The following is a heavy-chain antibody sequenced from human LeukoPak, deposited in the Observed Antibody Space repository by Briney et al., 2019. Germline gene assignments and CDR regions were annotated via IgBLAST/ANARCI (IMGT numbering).Heavy chain of an antibody. CDR1: GGSISSRNW. D-gene: IGHD4-11*01. J-gene: IGHJ5*02. V-gene: IGHV4-4*02. CDR2: IYHSGST. Sequence: PSETLSLTCAVSGGSISSRNWWSWVRQPPGKGLEWVGEIYHSGSTSYNPSLKSRATISVDTSKNHLSLKVNSVTAADTAVYYCARFFWTTVNNWFDPWGQGTLVTVSS. CDR3: ARFFWTTVNNWFDP.